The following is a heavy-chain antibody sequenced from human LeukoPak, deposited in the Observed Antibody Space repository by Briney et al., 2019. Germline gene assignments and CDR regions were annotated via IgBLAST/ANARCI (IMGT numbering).Heavy chain of an antibody. D-gene: IGHD2-8*01. V-gene: IGHV4-39*07. Sequence: SETLSLTCTVSRGSISSSTYYWSWVRQPPGKGLEWIASIYYTGSTYYNPSLKSRVTISLDMSKNEFSLTMSSVTAADTAVYFCAAEKNGSPHYWGQGTQVTVSS. CDR1: RGSISSSTYY. J-gene: IGHJ4*02. CDR2: IYYTGST. CDR3: AAEKNGSPHY.